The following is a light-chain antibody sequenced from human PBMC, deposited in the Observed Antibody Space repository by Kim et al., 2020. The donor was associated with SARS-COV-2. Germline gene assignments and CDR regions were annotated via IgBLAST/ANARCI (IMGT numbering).Light chain of an antibody. Sequence: GQRVTISCSGSSSNIGSNYVYWYQQLPETAPKLLIYRNNQRPSGVPDRFSVSKSGTSASLAISGLRSEDEADYYCAAWDDSLSGVVFGGGTQLTVL. J-gene: IGLJ2*01. CDR1: SSNIGSNY. V-gene: IGLV1-47*01. CDR2: RNN. CDR3: AAWDDSLSGVV.